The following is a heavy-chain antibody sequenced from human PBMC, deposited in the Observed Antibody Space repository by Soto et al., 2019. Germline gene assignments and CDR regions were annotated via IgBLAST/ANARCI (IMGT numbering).Heavy chain of an antibody. V-gene: IGHV3-9*01. CDR3: AKAVGSYGNFDY. CDR1: GFTFDDYA. J-gene: IGHJ4*02. CDR2: ISWNSGSI. D-gene: IGHD5-18*01. Sequence: EVQLVESGGGLVQPGRSLRLSCAASGFTFDDYAMHWVRQAPGKGLEWVSGISWNSGSIGYADSVKGRFTISRDNAKNSLYLQMNSLRAEDTGLYYCAKAVGSYGNFDYWGQGTLVTVS.